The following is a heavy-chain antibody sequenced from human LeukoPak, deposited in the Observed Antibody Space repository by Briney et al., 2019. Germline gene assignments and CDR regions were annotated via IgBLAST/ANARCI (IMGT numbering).Heavy chain of an antibody. CDR1: GYTFPSYF. V-gene: IGHV1-46*01. J-gene: IGHJ4*02. CDR2: INPTGGST. Sequence: GASVKVSCKASGYTFPSYFMHWVRQAPGQGLEWMGIINPTGGSTTYAQKLQGRVTMTTDTSTSTAYMELRSLRSDDTAVYYCARADAIAAAGTWFGDYWGQGTLVTVSS. D-gene: IGHD6-13*01. CDR3: ARADAIAAAGTWFGDY.